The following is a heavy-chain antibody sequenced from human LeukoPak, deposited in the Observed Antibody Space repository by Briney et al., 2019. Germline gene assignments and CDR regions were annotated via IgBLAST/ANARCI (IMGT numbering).Heavy chain of an antibody. D-gene: IGHD4-17*01. Sequence: GGSLRLSCAASGFTFSSYAMHWVRQAPGKGLEWVAVISYDGSNKYYADSVKGRFTISRDNSKNTPYLQMNSLRAEDTAVYYCASGRDYGDYVAYWGQGTLVTVSS. CDR3: ASGRDYGDYVAY. J-gene: IGHJ4*02. CDR2: ISYDGSNK. CDR1: GFTFSSYA. V-gene: IGHV3-30-3*01.